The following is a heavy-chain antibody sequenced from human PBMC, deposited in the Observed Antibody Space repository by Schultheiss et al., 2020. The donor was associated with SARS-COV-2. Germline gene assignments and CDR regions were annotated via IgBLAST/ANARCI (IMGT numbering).Heavy chain of an antibody. CDR3: ARGPNIVVVTLGDHAFDI. CDR2: IYYSGST. CDR1: GGSISSYY. D-gene: IGHD2-21*02. Sequence: SETLSLTCTVSGGSISSYYWSWIRQPPGKGLEWIGYIYYSGSTNYNPSLKSRVTISVDTSKNQFSLKLSSVTAADTAVYYCARGPNIVVVTLGDHAFDIWGQGTMVTVSS. V-gene: IGHV4-59*12. J-gene: IGHJ3*02.